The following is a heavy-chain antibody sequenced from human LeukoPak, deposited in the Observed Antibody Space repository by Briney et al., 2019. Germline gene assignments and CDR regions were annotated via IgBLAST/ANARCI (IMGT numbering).Heavy chain of an antibody. V-gene: IGHV3-7*01. J-gene: IGHJ4*02. CDR3: ARVEGKVTTSRGSF. D-gene: IGHD4-11*01. CDR1: GFTFSNYW. CDR2: IKQDGSEK. Sequence: PGGSLRLSCAASGFTFSNYWMSWVRQAPGKGLEWVANIKQDGSEKYYEDSVKGRFTISRDNAKNSLYLQMNSLRDEDTALYYCARVEGKVTTSRGSFWGQGTLVTVSS.